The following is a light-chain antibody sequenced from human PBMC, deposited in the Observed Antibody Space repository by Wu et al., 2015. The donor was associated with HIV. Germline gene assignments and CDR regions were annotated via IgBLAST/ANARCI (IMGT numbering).Light chain of an antibody. CDR3: QQYVSSPT. V-gene: IGKV3-20*01. CDR1: QSVTSNY. J-gene: IGKJ5*01. Sequence: DILLTQSPGTLSLSPGERATLSCRASQSVTSNYLARYQQKPGQAPRLLIYATSNRATGIPDRISGSGSGTLFTLTISRLEPEDSAVYFCQQYVSSPTFGQGTRLEIK. CDR2: ATS.